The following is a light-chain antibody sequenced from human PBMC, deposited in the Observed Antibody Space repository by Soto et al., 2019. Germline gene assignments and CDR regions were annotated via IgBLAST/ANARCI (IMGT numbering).Light chain of an antibody. CDR1: QSVLYSSKNKNY. V-gene: IGKV4-1*01. CDR2: WAS. Sequence: DIVMTQSPDSLAVSLGERATINCKSSQSVLYSSKNKNYLAWYQQKPGQPPKLLIYWASTRESGVPDRFSGSVSGTDFTLTISSLQAEDVAVYYCQQYYSTPPRTFGQGTKVEIK. CDR3: QQYYSTPPRT. J-gene: IGKJ1*01.